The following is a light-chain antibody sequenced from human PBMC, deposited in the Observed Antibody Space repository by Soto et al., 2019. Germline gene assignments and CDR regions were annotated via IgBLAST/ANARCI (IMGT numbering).Light chain of an antibody. V-gene: IGKV1-17*03. Sequence: DIQMTQSPSSLSASVGDRVTITCRASQGINRWLAWYQQKPGKVPKRLIYGASTLESGVPSRFSGSGSGTEFTLTISSLQPEDFGTYYCLQHNTYPLSFGGGTKVDIK. CDR3: LQHNTYPLS. J-gene: IGKJ4*01. CDR1: QGINRW. CDR2: GAS.